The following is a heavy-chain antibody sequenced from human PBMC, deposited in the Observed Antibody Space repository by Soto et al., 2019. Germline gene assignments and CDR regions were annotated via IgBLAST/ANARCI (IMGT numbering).Heavy chain of an antibody. CDR1: GGSISSGGYS. D-gene: IGHD2-21*02. V-gene: IGHV4-30-2*01. Sequence: PSETLSLTCAVSGGSISSGGYSWSWIRQPPGKGLEWIGYIYHSGSTYYNPSLKSRVTISVDRSKNQFSLKLSSVTAADTAVYYYARGVVGLRFVLQYNWFDPWGQGTLVTVSS. CDR2: IYHSGST. J-gene: IGHJ5*02. CDR3: ARGVVGLRFVLQYNWFDP.